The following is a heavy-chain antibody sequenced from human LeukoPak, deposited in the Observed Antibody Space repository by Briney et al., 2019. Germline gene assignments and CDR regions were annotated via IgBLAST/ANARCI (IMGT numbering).Heavy chain of an antibody. CDR3: ARAQQWVDAFDI. Sequence: GGSLRLSCAASGFTFSSYSINWVRRAPGKGLEWVSYISSSSSTIYYADSVEGRFTISRDNAKNSLHLQMNSLRDEDTAVYYCARAQQWVDAFDIWGQGTMVTVSS. J-gene: IGHJ3*02. CDR1: GFTFSSYS. V-gene: IGHV3-48*02. CDR2: ISSSSSTI. D-gene: IGHD6-19*01.